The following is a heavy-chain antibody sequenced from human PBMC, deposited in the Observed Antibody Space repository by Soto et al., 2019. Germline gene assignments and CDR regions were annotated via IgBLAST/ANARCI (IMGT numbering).Heavy chain of an antibody. CDR1: GFTFSNYA. V-gene: IGHV3-23*01. CDR3: AKLTLRLYYFDY. Sequence: GGSLRLSCVASGFTFSNYAMGWVRQAPGKGLEWVSTISGSSGSTNYADSVKGRFTISRDNSKNTVFLQMNSLRAEDTAVYYCAKLTLRLYYFDYWGQGTLVTVSS. J-gene: IGHJ4*02. CDR2: ISGSSGST.